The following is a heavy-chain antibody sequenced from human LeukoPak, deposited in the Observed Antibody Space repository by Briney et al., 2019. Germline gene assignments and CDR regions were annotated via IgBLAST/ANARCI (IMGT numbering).Heavy chain of an antibody. Sequence: GASVKVSCKASGYTFTGYYMHWVRQAPGQGLEWMGWINPNSGGTNYAQKFQGRVTMTRDTSISTAYMELSGLRSDDTAVYYCARDVYGDYGGSGYGMDVWGQGTTVTVSS. D-gene: IGHD4-17*01. V-gene: IGHV1-2*02. J-gene: IGHJ6*02. CDR1: GYTFTGYY. CDR3: ARDVYGDYGGSGYGMDV. CDR2: INPNSGGT.